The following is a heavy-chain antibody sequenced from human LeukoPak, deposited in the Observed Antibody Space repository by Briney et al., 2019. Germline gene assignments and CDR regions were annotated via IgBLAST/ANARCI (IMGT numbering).Heavy chain of an antibody. D-gene: IGHD3-3*01. CDR3: ARRPYYDFWSGYWYYFDY. J-gene: IGHJ4*02. CDR2: IYYSGST. Sequence: SETLSLTCAVYGGSFSGYYWSWIRQPPGKGLEWIGSIYYSGSTYYNPSLKSRVTISVDTSKNQFSLKLSSVTAADTAVYYCARRPYYDFWSGYWYYFDYWGQGTLVTVSS. V-gene: IGHV4-34*01. CDR1: GGSFSGYY.